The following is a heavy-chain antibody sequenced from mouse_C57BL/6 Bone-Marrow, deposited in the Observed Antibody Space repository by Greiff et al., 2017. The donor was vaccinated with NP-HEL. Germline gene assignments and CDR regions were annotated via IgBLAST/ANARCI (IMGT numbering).Heavy chain of an antibody. Sequence: VQLKQSGAELVRPGASVKLSCTASGFNIKDYYMHWVKQRPEQGLEWIGRIDPEDGDTEYAPKFQGKATMTADTSSNTAYLQLSSLTSEDTAVYYCTTGIYYYGSSYVLFDYWGQGTTLTVSS. J-gene: IGHJ2*01. CDR3: TTGIYYYGSSYVLFDY. D-gene: IGHD1-1*01. CDR1: GFNIKDYY. CDR2: IDPEDGDT. V-gene: IGHV14-1*01.